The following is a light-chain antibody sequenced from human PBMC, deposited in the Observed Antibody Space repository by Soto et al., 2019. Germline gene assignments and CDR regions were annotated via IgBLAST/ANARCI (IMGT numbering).Light chain of an antibody. Sequence: EIVMTQSPASLSVSPGETATLSCRASQSISNSLAWYQQKPGQAPSLLIYGASTRATGIPARFSGSGSGTEFTLTISSLQSEDSALYYCQQYNSWPPRTFGQGTKLEIK. CDR2: GAS. J-gene: IGKJ2*01. CDR3: QQYNSWPPRT. V-gene: IGKV3-15*01. CDR1: QSISNS.